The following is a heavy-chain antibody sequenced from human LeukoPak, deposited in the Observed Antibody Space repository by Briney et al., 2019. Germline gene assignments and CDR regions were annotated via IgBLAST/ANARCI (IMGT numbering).Heavy chain of an antibody. J-gene: IGHJ4*02. D-gene: IGHD6-6*01. CDR2: ISGSGGST. Sequence: GGSLRLSCAASGFTFSSYAMSWVRQAPGKGLEWVSAISGSGGSTYYADSVRGRFTISRDNSKNTLYLRMNSLRAEDTAVYYCAKVGSIAADFDYWGQGTLVTVSS. CDR1: GFTFSSYA. V-gene: IGHV3-23*01. CDR3: AKVGSIAADFDY.